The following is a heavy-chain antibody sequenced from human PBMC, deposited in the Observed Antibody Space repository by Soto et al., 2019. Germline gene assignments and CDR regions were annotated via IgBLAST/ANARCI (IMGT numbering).Heavy chain of an antibody. CDR2: ISSSSSYT. CDR1: GFTFSDYY. V-gene: IGHV3-11*06. J-gene: IGHJ4*02. Sequence: LSCAASGFTFSDYYMSWIRQAPGKGLEWVSYISSSSSYTNYADSVKGRFTISRDNAKNSLYLQMNSLRAEDTAVYYCARVGGQQLIRFDYWGQGTLVTVSS. D-gene: IGHD6-13*01. CDR3: ARVGGQQLIRFDY.